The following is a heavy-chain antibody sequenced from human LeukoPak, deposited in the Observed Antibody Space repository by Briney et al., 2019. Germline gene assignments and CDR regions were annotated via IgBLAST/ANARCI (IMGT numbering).Heavy chain of an antibody. J-gene: IGHJ4*02. Sequence: PGGSLRLSCAASGFTFSDQYMDWVRQAPGKGLEWVGRTRNKANSYTTEYAASVKGRFTISRDDSKNSLYLQMNSLKTEDTAVYYCATYSGRYLFDYWGQGTLVTVSS. CDR3: ATYSGRYLFDY. V-gene: IGHV3-72*01. CDR2: TRNKANSYTT. D-gene: IGHD1-26*01. CDR1: GFTFSDQY.